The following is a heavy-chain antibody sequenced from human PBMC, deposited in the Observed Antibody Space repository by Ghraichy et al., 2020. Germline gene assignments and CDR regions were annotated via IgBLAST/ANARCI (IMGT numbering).Heavy chain of an antibody. CDR3: ARVEWVEADGRGSDP. J-gene: IGHJ5*02. V-gene: IGHV4-30-2*01. D-gene: IGHD1-26*01. CDR2: IFHRGST. Sequence: SETLSLTCAVSGGSISSGASSWSWVRHPPVKGLERIGYIFHRGSTYYNHSLKSRVTISIDRSKNQFSLKLRSVTAADTAVYYCARVEWVEADGRGSDPWGQGTLVTVSS. CDR1: GGSISSGASS.